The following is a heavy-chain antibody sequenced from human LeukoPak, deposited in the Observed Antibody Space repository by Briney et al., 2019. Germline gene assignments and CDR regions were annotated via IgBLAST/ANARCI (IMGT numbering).Heavy chain of an antibody. CDR1: GFTFSSYS. V-gene: IGHV3-21*01. D-gene: IGHD5-12*01. CDR3: ARIVATIRRYYYYYYMDV. CDR2: ISSSSSYI. Sequence: GGSLRLSCAAAGFTFSSYSMNWVRQAPGKGLEGVSAISSSSSYIYYADSVKGRFTISRDNAKNSLYLQMNSLRAEDTAVYYCARIVATIRRYYYYYYMDVWGKGTTVTVSS. J-gene: IGHJ6*03.